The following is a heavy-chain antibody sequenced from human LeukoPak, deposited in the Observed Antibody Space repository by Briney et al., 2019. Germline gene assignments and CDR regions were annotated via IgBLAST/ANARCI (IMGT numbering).Heavy chain of an antibody. D-gene: IGHD1-26*01. CDR1: GGSFSGYY. CDR2: INHSGST. CDR3: ARGPDSGSYLSNPDY. J-gene: IGHJ4*02. V-gene: IGHV4-34*01. Sequence: SETLSLTCAVYGGSFSGYYWSWIRQPPGKGLEWIGEINHSGSTNYNPSLKSRVTISVDTSKNQFSLKLSSVTAADTAVYYCARGPDSGSYLSNPDYWGQGTLVTVSS.